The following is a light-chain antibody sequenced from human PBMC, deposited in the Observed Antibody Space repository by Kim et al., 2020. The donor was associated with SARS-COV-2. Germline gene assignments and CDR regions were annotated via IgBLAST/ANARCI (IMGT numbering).Light chain of an antibody. CDR1: QSVSSNY. V-gene: IGKV3-20*01. CDR3: QQYATSPLT. J-gene: IGKJ4*01. Sequence: PAERATLSCRASQSVSSNYLAWYQQKPGQAPRLLIYCASYRITGIPDRFTGSGSGTDFTLTIIRLEPEDFAVYFCQQYATSPLTFGGGTKLEI. CDR2: CAS.